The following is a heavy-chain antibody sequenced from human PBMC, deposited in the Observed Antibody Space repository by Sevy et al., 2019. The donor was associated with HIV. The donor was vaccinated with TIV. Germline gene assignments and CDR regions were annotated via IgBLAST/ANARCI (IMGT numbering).Heavy chain of an antibody. CDR1: GGSISSYY. V-gene: IGHV4-59*01. CDR3: ARSRSSGSYYNYYDAFDI. CDR2: IYYSGST. D-gene: IGHD3-10*01. J-gene: IGHJ3*02. Sequence: SETLSLTCTVSGGSISSYYWSWIRQPPGKGLEWIGYIYYSGSTNYNPSLKSRVTISVDTSKYQFSLTLSSVTAADTAVYYCARSRSSGSYYNYYDAFDIWGQGTMVTVSS.